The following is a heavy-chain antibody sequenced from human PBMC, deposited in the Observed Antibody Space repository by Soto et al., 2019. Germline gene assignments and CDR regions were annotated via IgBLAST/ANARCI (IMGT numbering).Heavy chain of an antibody. CDR1: GFTLTAYA. CDR2: ISGSGGST. J-gene: IGHJ4*02. V-gene: IGHV3-23*01. Sequence: GGSLRLSCVASGFTLTAYAMSWVRQAPGKGLEWVSAISGSGGSTYYADSVKGRFTISRDNSKNTLYLQMNSLRAVDTAVYYCARTLYSYGTDYWGQGTLVTVSS. CDR3: ARTLYSYGTDY. D-gene: IGHD5-18*01.